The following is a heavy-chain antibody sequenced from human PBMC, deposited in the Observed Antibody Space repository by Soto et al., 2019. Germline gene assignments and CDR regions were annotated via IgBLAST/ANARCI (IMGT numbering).Heavy chain of an antibody. V-gene: IGHV4-59*08. CDR1: GGSISGYY. D-gene: IGHD3-22*01. CDR2: IYYTGST. CDR3: ARHSYYFDTSGYYLDS. J-gene: IGHJ4*02. Sequence: TLSLTCTISGGSISGYYWSWIRQPPGKGLEWIAYIYYTGSTKYNPSLKSRVTISIDTSKNQFSLKLHSVTAADTAVYYCARHSYYFDTSGYYLDSWGQGTLVTVSS.